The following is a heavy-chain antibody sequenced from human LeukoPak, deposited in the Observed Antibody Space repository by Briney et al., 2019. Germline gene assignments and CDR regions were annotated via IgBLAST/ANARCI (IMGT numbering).Heavy chain of an antibody. CDR3: AREVQDGDYDYFDY. D-gene: IGHD4-17*01. J-gene: IGHJ4*02. CDR2: IYYSGST. V-gene: IGHV4-30-2*01. Sequence: SETLSLTCAVSGGSISSGGYSWSWIRQPPGKGLEWIGYIYYSGSTYYNPSLKSRVTISVDTSKNQFSLKLSSVTAADTAVYYCAREVQDGDYDYFDYWGQGTLVTVSS. CDR1: GGSISSGGYS.